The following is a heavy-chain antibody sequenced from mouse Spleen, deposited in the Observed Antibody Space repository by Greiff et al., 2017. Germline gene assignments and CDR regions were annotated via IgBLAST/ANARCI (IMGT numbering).Heavy chain of an antibody. CDR1: GYSFTGYY. J-gene: IGHJ3*01. V-gene: IGHV1-42*01. CDR3: ARRNSNLAWFAY. Sequence: VQLKESGPELVKPGASVKISCKASGYSFTGYYMNWVKQSPEKSLEWIGEINPSTGGTTYNQKFKAKATLTVDKSSSTAYMQLKSLTSEDSAVYYCARRNSNLAWFAYWGQGTLVTVSA. D-gene: IGHD2-5*01. CDR2: INPSTGGT.